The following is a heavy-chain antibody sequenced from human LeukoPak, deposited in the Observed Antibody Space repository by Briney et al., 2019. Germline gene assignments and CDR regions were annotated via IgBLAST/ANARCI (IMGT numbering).Heavy chain of an antibody. J-gene: IGHJ4*02. D-gene: IGHD1-26*01. CDR2: IYSIGTA. Sequence: PSETLSLTCTVSSDFFRSYYWGWVRQPPGKGLEWIGRIYSIGTAHYNPSLKSRVTMSMDTSTNQFSLSLKSVTAADTAVYYCGRQGYTASYYFVDYWSRGTLVVVS. V-gene: IGHV4-4*07. CDR1: SDFFRSYY. CDR3: GRQGYTASYYFVDY.